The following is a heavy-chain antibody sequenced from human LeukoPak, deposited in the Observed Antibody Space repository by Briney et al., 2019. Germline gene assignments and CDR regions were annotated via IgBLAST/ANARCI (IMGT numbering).Heavy chain of an antibody. CDR1: GFTFSRFW. CDR3: ARGTDYGDYGAFFDY. CDR2: IYSGGST. Sequence: GGSLRLSCAASGFTFSRFWMSWVRQAPGKGLEWVSVIYSGGSTYYADSVKGRFTISRDNSKNTLYLQMNSLRAEDTAVYYCARGTDYGDYGAFFDYWGQGTLVTVSS. V-gene: IGHV3-53*01. J-gene: IGHJ4*02. D-gene: IGHD4-17*01.